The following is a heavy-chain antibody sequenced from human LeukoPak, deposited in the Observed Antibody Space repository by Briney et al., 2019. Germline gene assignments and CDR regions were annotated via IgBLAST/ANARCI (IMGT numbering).Heavy chain of an antibody. Sequence: GGSLRLSCAASGFTFSSHWMTWVRQAPGKGLEWVSAISGSGGSTYYADSVKGRFTISRDNSKNTLYLQMNSLRAEDTAVYYCAARGDDYSFDCWGQGTLVTVSS. V-gene: IGHV3-23*01. CDR1: GFTFSSHW. CDR2: ISGSGGST. D-gene: IGHD4/OR15-4a*01. CDR3: AARGDDYSFDC. J-gene: IGHJ4*02.